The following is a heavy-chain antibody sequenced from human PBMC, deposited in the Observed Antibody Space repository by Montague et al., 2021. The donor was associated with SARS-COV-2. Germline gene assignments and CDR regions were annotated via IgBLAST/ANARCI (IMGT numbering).Heavy chain of an antibody. D-gene: IGHD2-15*01. CDR1: GGSISSFY. V-gene: IGHV4-59*08. J-gene: IGHJ4*02. CDR3: ARHYSATLPAVY. Sequence: SETLSLTCTVSGGSISSFYWSWFRQPPGKGLEWIGYISDSGSTNYNPSLTSRVTMSVDTSKNQFSLKVNSVTAADTAVYYCARHYSATLPAVYWGQGPLSPSPQ. CDR2: ISDSGST.